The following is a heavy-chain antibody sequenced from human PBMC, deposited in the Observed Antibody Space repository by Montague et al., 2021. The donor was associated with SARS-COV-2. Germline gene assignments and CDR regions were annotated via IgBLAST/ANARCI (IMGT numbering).Heavy chain of an antibody. CDR1: GGSVRSSNDC. CDR3: ARGPKMYGELADY. CDR2: FYYSGNT. Sequence: SETLSLTCTVSGGSVRSSNDCWGWIRQPPGKGLEWIANFYYSGNTYYNPSLKSRVTISVDTSNYQFSLKLSSVTAADTAVYYCARGPKMYGELADYWGQGTLVTVSS. V-gene: IGHV4-39*01. D-gene: IGHD4-17*01. J-gene: IGHJ4*02.